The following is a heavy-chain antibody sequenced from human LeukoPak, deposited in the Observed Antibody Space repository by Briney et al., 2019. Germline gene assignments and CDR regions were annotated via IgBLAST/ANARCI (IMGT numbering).Heavy chain of an antibody. J-gene: IGHJ4*02. Sequence: GASVRVSCKASGYTFIDYYMHWVRQAPGQGLEWMGWISAYNGNTNYAQKLQGRVTMTTDTSTSTAYMELRSLRSDDTAVYYCATVAGTGYDYWGQGTLVTVSS. CDR3: ATVAGTGYDY. CDR2: ISAYNGNT. CDR1: GYTFIDYY. D-gene: IGHD3/OR15-3a*01. V-gene: IGHV1-18*04.